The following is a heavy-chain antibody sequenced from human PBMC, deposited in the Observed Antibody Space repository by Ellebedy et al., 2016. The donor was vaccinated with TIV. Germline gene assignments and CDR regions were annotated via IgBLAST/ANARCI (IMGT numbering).Heavy chain of an antibody. CDR3: ARGYMVRGATYDY. V-gene: IGHV4-39*07. CDR2: IYYSGST. J-gene: IGHJ4*02. CDR1: GGSISSSSYY. D-gene: IGHD3-10*01. Sequence: SETLSLTXTVSGGSISSSSYYWGWIRQPPGKGLEWIGSIYYSGSTYYNPSLKSRVTISVDTSKNQFSLKLSSVTAADTAVYYCARGYMVRGATYDYWGQGTLVTVSS.